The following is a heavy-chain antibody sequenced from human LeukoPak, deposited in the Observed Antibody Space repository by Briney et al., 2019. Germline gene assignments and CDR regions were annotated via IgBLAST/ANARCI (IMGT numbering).Heavy chain of an antibody. V-gene: IGHV3-7*01. J-gene: IGHJ3*02. CDR2: IKQDGSGK. CDR1: GFTFSSYW. CDR3: ARGGLQYRDAFDI. Sequence: GGSLRLSCAASGFTFSSYWMSWVRQAPGKGLEWVANIKQDGSGKYYVDSVKGRFTISRDNAKNSLYLQMNSLRAEDTAVYYCARGGLQYRDAFDIWGQGTMVTVSS. D-gene: IGHD4-11*01.